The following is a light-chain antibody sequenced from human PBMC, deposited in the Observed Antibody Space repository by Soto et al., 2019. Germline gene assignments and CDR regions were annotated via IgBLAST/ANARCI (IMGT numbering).Light chain of an antibody. Sequence: QLVLTQSPSASAFLGASVKLTCTLSSGHSSYAIAWHQQQPEKGPRYLMKLNSDGSHSKGDGIPDRFSGSSSGAERYLTISSLQSEDEADYYCQTWGTGPQVVFGGGTKLTVL. CDR1: SGHSSYA. J-gene: IGLJ2*01. CDR3: QTWGTGPQVV. CDR2: LNSDGSH. V-gene: IGLV4-69*01.